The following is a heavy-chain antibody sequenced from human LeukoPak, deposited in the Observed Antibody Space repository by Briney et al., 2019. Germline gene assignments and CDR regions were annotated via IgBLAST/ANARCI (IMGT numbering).Heavy chain of an antibody. CDR2: IYPGDSDT. J-gene: IGHJ3*02. CDR3: ARQYDFWSGYFNAFDI. Sequence: GESLKISCKGSGYSLTSYWIGWVRQMPGKGLEWMGIIYPGDSDTRYSPSFQGQVTISADKSISTAYLQWSSLKASDTAMYYCARQYDFWSGYFNAFDIWGQGTMVAVSS. V-gene: IGHV5-51*01. CDR1: GYSLTSYW. D-gene: IGHD3-3*01.